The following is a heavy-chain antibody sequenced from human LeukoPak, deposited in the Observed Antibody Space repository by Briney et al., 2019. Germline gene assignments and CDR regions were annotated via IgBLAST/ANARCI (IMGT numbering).Heavy chain of an antibody. CDR1: GSTFSGSA. J-gene: IGHJ2*01. D-gene: IGHD3-10*01. Sequence: GGSLRLSCAVSGSTFSGSAMHWVRQASGKGLEWVGRIRSKGKNYATAYAASVKGRFTISRDDSKNTAYLQMNSLKIEDTAVYYCSSRSDDTGNLYFDLWGRGTQVTVSS. CDR3: SSRSDDTGNLYFDL. CDR2: IRSKGKNYAT. V-gene: IGHV3-73*01.